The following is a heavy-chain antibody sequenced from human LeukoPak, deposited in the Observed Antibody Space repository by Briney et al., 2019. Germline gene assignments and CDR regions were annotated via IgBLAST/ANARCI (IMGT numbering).Heavy chain of an antibody. Sequence: SETLSLTCTVSGGSISSYYWSWIRQPPGKGLEWIGYIYYSGSTNYNPSLKSRVTISVVTSNNLFSLKLSSVTAADTAVYYCARTDSSGYYGAYWGQGTLVTVSS. CDR3: ARTDSSGYYGAY. CDR2: IYYSGST. D-gene: IGHD3-22*01. CDR1: GGSISSYY. V-gene: IGHV4-59*08. J-gene: IGHJ4*02.